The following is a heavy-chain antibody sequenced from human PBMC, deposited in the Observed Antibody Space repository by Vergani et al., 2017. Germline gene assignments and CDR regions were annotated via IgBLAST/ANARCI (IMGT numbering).Heavy chain of an antibody. CDR2: IRSKAYGGTT. CDR1: TFTFGDYA. D-gene: IGHD3-3*01. J-gene: IGHJ6*02. V-gene: IGHV3-49*03. CDR3: AKVPYYDFWSGRVATYGMDV. Sequence: EVQLVESGGGLVQPGRSLRLSCTASTFTFGDYAMSWFRQAPGKGLEWVSFIRSKAYGGTTEYAASVKGRFTISRDNSKNTLYLQMNSLRAEDTALYYCAKVPYYDFWSGRVATYGMDVWGQGTTVTVSS.